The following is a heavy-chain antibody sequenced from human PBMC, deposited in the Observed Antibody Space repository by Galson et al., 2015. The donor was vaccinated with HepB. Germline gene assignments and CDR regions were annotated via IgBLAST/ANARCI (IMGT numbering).Heavy chain of an antibody. CDR3: ARLAAAAGFLGY. CDR1: GHPFSGYH. J-gene: IGHJ4*02. V-gene: IGHV1-2*06. Sequence: SVKVSCKASGHPFSGYHMHWVRQAPGQGLEWMGRMNSDSGGTNYAQKFQGRVTMTWDMSLTTAYMELRSLRSDDTAVYYCARLAAAAGFLGYWGQGTLVTVSA. D-gene: IGHD6-13*01. CDR2: MNSDSGGT.